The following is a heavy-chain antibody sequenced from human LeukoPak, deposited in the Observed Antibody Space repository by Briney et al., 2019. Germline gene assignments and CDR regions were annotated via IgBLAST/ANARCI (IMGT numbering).Heavy chain of an antibody. J-gene: IGHJ4*02. Sequence: PSETLSLTCTVSGGPISSSSYYWGWIRQPPGKGLEWIGSIYYSGSTYYNPSLKSRVTISVDTSKNQFSLKLSSVTAADTAVYYCARHRKIAAPLDYWGQGTLVTVSS. V-gene: IGHV4-39*01. D-gene: IGHD6-13*01. CDR3: ARHRKIAAPLDY. CDR1: GGPISSSSYY. CDR2: IYYSGST.